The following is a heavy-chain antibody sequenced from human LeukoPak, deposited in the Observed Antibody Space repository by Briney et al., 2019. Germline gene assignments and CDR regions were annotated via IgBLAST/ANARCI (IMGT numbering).Heavy chain of an antibody. J-gene: IGHJ4*02. V-gene: IGHV3-23*01. CDR1: GLTFSSYA. CDR3: AKRNDYGDYVPASY. D-gene: IGHD4-17*01. CDR2: ISGSGGST. Sequence: GGSLRLSCAASGLTFSSYAMSWVRQAPGKGLEWVSAISGSGGSTYYADSVKGRFTISRDNSKNTLYLQMNSLRAEDTAVYYCAKRNDYGDYVPASYWGQGTLVTVSS.